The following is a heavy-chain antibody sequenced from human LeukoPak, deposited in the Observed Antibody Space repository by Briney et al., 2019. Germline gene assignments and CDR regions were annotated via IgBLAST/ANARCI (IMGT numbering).Heavy chain of an antibody. CDR1: GFTFSSYG. CDR2: IRYDGSNK. D-gene: IGHD3-22*01. V-gene: IGHV3-30*02. Sequence: GGSLRLSCAASGFTFSSYGMHWVRQAPGKGLEWVAFIRYDGSNKYYADSVKGRFTISRDNSKNTLYLQMNSLRAEYTAVYYCAKDDYYDSSGYPYWGQGTLVTVSS. J-gene: IGHJ4*02. CDR3: AKDDYYDSSGYPY.